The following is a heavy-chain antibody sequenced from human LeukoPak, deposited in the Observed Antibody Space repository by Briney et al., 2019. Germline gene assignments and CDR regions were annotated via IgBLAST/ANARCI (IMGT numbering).Heavy chain of an antibody. D-gene: IGHD2-2*01. Sequence: PGGSLRLSCAASGFTFSSYWMHWVRQAPGKGLVWVSRHNSDGSSTGYADSVKGRFTISRDNDQNTLYLQMNSLSAEDTAVYYCVIYLRYCSSTSCYDPCFDYWGQGTLVTVSS. CDR2: HNSDGSST. CDR3: VIYLRYCSSTSCYDPCFDY. V-gene: IGHV3-74*01. J-gene: IGHJ4*02. CDR1: GFTFSSYW.